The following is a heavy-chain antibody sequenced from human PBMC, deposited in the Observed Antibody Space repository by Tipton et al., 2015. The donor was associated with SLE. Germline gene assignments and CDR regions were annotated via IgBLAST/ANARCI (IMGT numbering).Heavy chain of an antibody. CDR1: GGSITSSSYW. CDR2: IYYRGST. Sequence: TLSLTCTVSGGSITSSSYWWGWIRQPPGKGLEWIGSIYYRGSTYYNPSLNSRVTISIDTSKNQFSLKLSSVTAADTALYYCARGEYGYIVLGYWGQGTLVTVSP. D-gene: IGHD2-21*01. J-gene: IGHJ4*02. CDR3: ARGEYGYIVLGY. V-gene: IGHV4-39*07.